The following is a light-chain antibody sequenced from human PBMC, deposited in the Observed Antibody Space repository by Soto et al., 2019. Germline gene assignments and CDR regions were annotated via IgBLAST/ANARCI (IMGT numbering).Light chain of an antibody. V-gene: IGKV3-20*01. CDR2: AAS. CDR3: QQYGSSSPWT. Sequence: EIVLTQSPGTLSLSPGERATLSCRASQSVSSAYLAWYQHKPGQPPTLLIYAASSRITGIPDRFSGSGSGTEFTLTISRLEPEDFAVYYCQQYGSSSPWTFGQGTKVEIK. CDR1: QSVSSAY. J-gene: IGKJ1*01.